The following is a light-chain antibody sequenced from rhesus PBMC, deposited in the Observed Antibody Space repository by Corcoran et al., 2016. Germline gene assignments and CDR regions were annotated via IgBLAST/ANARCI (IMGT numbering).Light chain of an antibody. CDR1: QGINSY. V-gene: IGKV1-32*01. Sequence: DIQMTQSPSSLSASVGDRVTITCRASQGINSYLNWYQQKPGKAPKLLIVYANRLESGVPSRFSGSGSGTELTLTISRLQPDDFATYYCQQYNSLPFTFGPGTKLDIK. CDR3: QQYNSLPFT. J-gene: IGKJ3*01. CDR2: YAN.